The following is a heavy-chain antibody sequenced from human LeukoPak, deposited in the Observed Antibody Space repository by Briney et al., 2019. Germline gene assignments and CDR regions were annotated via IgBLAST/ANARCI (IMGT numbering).Heavy chain of an antibody. CDR1: GFSLSTSGMC. CDR2: IDWDDDK. Sequence: SGPALVKPTQTLTLTCTFSGFSLSTSGMCVSWIRQPPGKALEWLARIDWDDDKYYSTSLKTRLTISKDTSKNQVVLTMTNMDPVDTATYYCARMAMGAAGRYYYYMDVWGKGTTVTVSS. V-gene: IGHV2-70*11. D-gene: IGHD3-16*01. J-gene: IGHJ6*03. CDR3: ARMAMGAAGRYYYYMDV.